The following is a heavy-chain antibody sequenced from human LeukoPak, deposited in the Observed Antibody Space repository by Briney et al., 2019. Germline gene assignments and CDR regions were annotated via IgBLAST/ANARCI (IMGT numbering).Heavy chain of an antibody. D-gene: IGHD1/OR15-1a*01. Sequence: GGSLRLSCAASGFTFSNAWMNWVRQAPGKGLEWVGRVKSKIDGGAGTTDYAAPVKGRFTISRDNAKNSLYLRMTSLRAEDTAVYYCARDPGRTGFDYWGQGTLVTVSS. CDR1: GFTFSNAW. CDR2: VKSKIDGGAGTT. J-gene: IGHJ4*02. V-gene: IGHV3-15*07. CDR3: ARDPGRTGFDY.